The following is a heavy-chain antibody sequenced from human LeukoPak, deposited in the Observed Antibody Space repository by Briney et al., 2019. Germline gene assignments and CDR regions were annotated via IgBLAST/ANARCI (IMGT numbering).Heavy chain of an antibody. Sequence: SETLSLTCTVSGYSISSGYYWGWIRQPPGKGLEWIGSIYHSGSTYYNPSLKSRVTISVDTSKNQFSLKLSSVTAADTAVYYCARPVSWYEEYYFDYWGQGTLVTVSS. J-gene: IGHJ4*02. V-gene: IGHV4-38-2*02. CDR2: IYHSGST. CDR1: GYSISSGYY. CDR3: ARPVSWYEEYYFDY. D-gene: IGHD6-13*01.